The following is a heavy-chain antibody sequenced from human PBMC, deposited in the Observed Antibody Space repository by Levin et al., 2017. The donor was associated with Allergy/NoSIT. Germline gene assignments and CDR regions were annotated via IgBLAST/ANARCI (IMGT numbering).Heavy chain of an antibody. D-gene: IGHD1-14*01. J-gene: IGHJ6*02. CDR3: AREQEPLQGHYGMDV. CDR2: IYSGGST. V-gene: IGHV3-66*01. Sequence: GGSLRLSCAASGFTVSSNYMSWVRQAPGKGLEWVSVIYSGGSTYYADSVKGRFTISRDNSKNTLYLQMNSLRAEDTAVYYCAREQEPLQGHYGMDVWGQGTTVTVSS. CDR1: GFTVSSNY.